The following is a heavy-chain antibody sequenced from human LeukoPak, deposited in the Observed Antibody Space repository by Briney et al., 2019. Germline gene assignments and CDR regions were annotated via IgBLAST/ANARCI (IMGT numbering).Heavy chain of an antibody. CDR2: ISSSSSYI. CDR3: ARDRGSTGYDLYDY. V-gene: IGHV3-21*01. D-gene: IGHD5-12*01. Sequence: GGSLRLSCAASGLSFSSYSMNWVRQAPGKGLEWVSIISSSSSYIYYADSVKGRFTISRDNAQNSFYLQMNSLRAEDTAVYYCARDRGSTGYDLYDYWGQGTLVTVSS. J-gene: IGHJ4*02. CDR1: GLSFSSYS.